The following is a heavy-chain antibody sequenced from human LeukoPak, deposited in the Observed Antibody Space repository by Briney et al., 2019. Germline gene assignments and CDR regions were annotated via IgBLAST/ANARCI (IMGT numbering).Heavy chain of an antibody. J-gene: IGHJ3*02. CDR3: ARKVGATNAFDI. CDR2: ISAYNGNT. Sequence: ASVKVSCKASGYSFISYGISWVRQAPGQGLEWMGWISAYNGNTNYAQKLQGRVTMTTDISTTTAYMELRSLRSDDTAVYYCARKVGATNAFDIWGQGTMVTVSS. V-gene: IGHV1-18*01. D-gene: IGHD1-26*01. CDR1: GYSFISYG.